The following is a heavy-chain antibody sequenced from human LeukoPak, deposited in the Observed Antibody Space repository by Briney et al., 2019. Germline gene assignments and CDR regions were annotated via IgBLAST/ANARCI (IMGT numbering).Heavy chain of an antibody. V-gene: IGHV4-39*02. J-gene: IGHJ6*02. Sequence: SETLSLTCIVSGGSISSISSNNYHWGWIRQPSGKGLEWIGSIYYSGSTYYNPSLKSRVTISVDSSKNQFSLKLSSVTAADTALYYCAREMGVVTAHGIDVWGQGTTVTVSS. CDR3: AREMGVVTAHGIDV. CDR1: GGSISSISSNNYH. D-gene: IGHD4-23*01. CDR2: IYYSGST.